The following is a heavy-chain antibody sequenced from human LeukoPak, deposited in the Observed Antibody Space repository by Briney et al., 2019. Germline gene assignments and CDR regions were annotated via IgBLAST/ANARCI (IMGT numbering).Heavy chain of an antibody. V-gene: IGHV4-34*01. CDR3: ARASRGYSYGLGY. D-gene: IGHD5-18*01. CDR1: GGSFSGYY. Sequence: PSETLSLTCAVYGGSFSGYYWSWIRQPPGKGLEWIGEINHSGSTNNNPSLKSRVTISVDTSKNQFSLKLSSVTAADTAVYYCARASRGYSYGLGYWGQGTLVTVSS. CDR2: INHSGST. J-gene: IGHJ4*02.